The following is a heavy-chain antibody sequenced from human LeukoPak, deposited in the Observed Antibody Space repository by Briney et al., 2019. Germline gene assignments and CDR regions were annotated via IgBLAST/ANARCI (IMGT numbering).Heavy chain of an antibody. J-gene: IGHJ4*02. CDR3: ARGPNCDILTGVDY. CDR2: IWYDGRNK. Sequence: GRSLRLSCAASGFTLSSYGMHGVRQAPGKGLEWVAVIWYDGRNKYYADSAKGRFTISRDNAKNTLYLQMNSLRAEDTAVYYCARGPNCDILTGVDYWGQGTLVTVST. CDR1: GFTLSSYG. D-gene: IGHD3-9*01. V-gene: IGHV3-33*01.